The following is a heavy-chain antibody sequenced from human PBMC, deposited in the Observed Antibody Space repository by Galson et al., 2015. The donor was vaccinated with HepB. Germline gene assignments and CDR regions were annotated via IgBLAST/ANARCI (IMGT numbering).Heavy chain of an antibody. CDR3: ARAYAPTPDAYDI. V-gene: IGHV3-30-3*01. Sequence: SCKASGYTFTNYAMHWVRQAPGKGLEWVAAMSSHGSSIYYADSVKGRFTISRDNSKNTLYLQMNSLRAEDTAVYYCARAYAPTPDAYDIWGQGTMVTVSS. D-gene: IGHD2-2*01. J-gene: IGHJ3*02. CDR2: MSSHGSSI. CDR1: GYTFTNYA.